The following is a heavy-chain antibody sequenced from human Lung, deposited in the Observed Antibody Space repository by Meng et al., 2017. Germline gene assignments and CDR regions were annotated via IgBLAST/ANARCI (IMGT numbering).Heavy chain of an antibody. J-gene: IGHJ4*02. CDR1: GGSTTSTSYY. V-gene: IGHV4-39*01. Sequence: QLQLQESGPGLVKPSETLSLTCTVSGGSTTSTSYYWDWIRQSPAKGLEWIGTIGYSGTIVYNPSLSSRVTVTLDTSKNQFSLKLSSVTAPDTAVYYCARRVHDGSGHHYFDYWGQGTLVTVSS. CDR3: ARRVHDGSGHHYFDY. D-gene: IGHD3-22*01. CDR2: IGYSGTI.